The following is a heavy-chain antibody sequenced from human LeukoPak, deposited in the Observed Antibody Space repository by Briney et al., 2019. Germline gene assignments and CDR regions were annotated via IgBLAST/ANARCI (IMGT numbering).Heavy chain of an antibody. CDR2: ISAGNGNT. V-gene: IGHV1-18*01. Sequence: ASVKVSCKASGYTFTSYGISWVRQAPGQGLEWMGWISAGNGNTKYSQKFQGRVTITRDTSASTAYMELSSLRSEDTAVYYCARPIYYYDSSGYYGPGFRDDAFDIWGQGTMVTVSS. J-gene: IGHJ3*02. CDR3: ARPIYYYDSSGYYGPGFRDDAFDI. D-gene: IGHD3-22*01. CDR1: GYTFTSYG.